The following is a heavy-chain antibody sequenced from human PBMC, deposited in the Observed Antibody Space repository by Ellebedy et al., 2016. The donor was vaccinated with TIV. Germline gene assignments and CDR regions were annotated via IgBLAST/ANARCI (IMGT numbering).Heavy chain of an antibody. CDR1: GFTFSSYG. CDR2: ISYDGSNK. CDR3: AKEDEAGFDY. D-gene: IGHD6-19*01. V-gene: IGHV3-30*18. J-gene: IGHJ4*02. Sequence: GGSLRLXCAASGFTFSSYGMHWVRQAPGKGLEWVAVISYDGSNKYYADSVKGRFTISRDNSKNTLYLQMNSLRAEDTAVYYCAKEDEAGFDYWGQGTLVTVSS.